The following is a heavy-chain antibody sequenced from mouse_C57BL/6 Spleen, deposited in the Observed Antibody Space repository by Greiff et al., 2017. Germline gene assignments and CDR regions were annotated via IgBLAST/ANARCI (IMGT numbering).Heavy chain of an antibody. CDR1: GYTFTDYE. V-gene: IGHV1-15*01. J-gene: IGHJ2*01. D-gene: IGHD1-1*01. CDR3: TTYYYGS. CDR2: IDPETGGT. Sequence: LQESGAELVRPGASVTLSCKASGYTFTDYEMHWVKQTPVHGLEWIGAIDPETGGTAYNQKFKGKAILTADKSSSTAYMELRSLTSEDSAVYYCTTYYYGSWGQGTTLTVSS.